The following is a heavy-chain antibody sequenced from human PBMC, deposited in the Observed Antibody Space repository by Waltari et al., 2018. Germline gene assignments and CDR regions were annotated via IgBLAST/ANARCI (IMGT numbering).Heavy chain of an antibody. J-gene: IGHJ4*02. CDR2: IIPMLGKT. CDR1: GGTFSNYA. CDR3: VYKGYISGRRNLDY. D-gene: IGHD6-19*01. V-gene: IGHV1-69*05. Sequence: VQLVQSGAEVKKPGSSVKVSCKAAGGTFSNYAISWVRQAPGQGREWVGGIIPMLGKTNYTQKFQGRVTITTDESTSTAFMELSSLRSEDTAVYYCVYKGYISGRRNLDYWGQGTLVTVSS.